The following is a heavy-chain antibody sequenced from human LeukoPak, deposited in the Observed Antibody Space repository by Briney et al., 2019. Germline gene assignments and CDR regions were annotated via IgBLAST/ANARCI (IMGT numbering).Heavy chain of an antibody. CDR2: MNPNSGNT. Sequence: ASVKVSCKASGYTFTSYDINWVRQATGQGLEWMGWMNPNSGNTGYAQKFQGRVTITRNTSISTAYMELSSLRSEDTAVYYCARGIRFGELLNWFDPWGQGTLVTVSS. CDR1: GYTFTSYD. J-gene: IGHJ5*02. CDR3: ARGIRFGELLNWFDP. D-gene: IGHD3-10*01. V-gene: IGHV1-8*03.